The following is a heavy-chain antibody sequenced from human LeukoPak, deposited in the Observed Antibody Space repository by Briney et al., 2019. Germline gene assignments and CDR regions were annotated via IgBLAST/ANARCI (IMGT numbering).Heavy chain of an antibody. CDR1: GFTFSSYA. Sequence: GRSLRLSCAASGFTFSSYAMHWARQAPGKGLEWVAVISYDGSNKYYADSVKGRFTISRDNSKNTLYLQMNSLRAEDTAVYYCASYSSSWYGNWFDPWGQGTLVTVSS. D-gene: IGHD6-13*01. CDR2: ISYDGSNK. J-gene: IGHJ5*02. CDR3: ASYSSSWYGNWFDP. V-gene: IGHV3-30*04.